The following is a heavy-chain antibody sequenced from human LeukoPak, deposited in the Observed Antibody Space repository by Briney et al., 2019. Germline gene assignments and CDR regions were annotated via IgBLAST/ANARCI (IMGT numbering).Heavy chain of an antibody. CDR3: ARERWRYYYDSSGYQRWFDP. CDR1: GGSISSSSYY. D-gene: IGHD3-22*01. Sequence: PSETLSLTCTVSGGSISSSSYYWGWIRQPPGKGLEWIGSIYYSGSTYYNPSLKSRVTISVDTSKNQFSLKLSSVTAADTAVYYCARERWRYYYDSSGYQRWFDPWGQGTLVTVSS. V-gene: IGHV4-39*07. CDR2: IYYSGST. J-gene: IGHJ5*02.